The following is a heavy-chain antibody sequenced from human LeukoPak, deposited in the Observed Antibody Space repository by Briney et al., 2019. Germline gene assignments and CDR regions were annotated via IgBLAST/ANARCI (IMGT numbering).Heavy chain of an antibody. J-gene: IGHJ4*02. V-gene: IGHV4-34*01. CDR1: GGSFSGYY. D-gene: IGHD2-15*01. CDR2: INHSGST. CDR3: ARGLGYCSGGSCSDY. Sequence: PSETLSLTCAVYGGSFSGYYWSWIRQPPGKGLEWIGEINHSGSTNYNPSLKSRVTISVDTSKNQFSLKLSSVTAADTAVYYCARGLGYCSGGSCSDYWGQGTLVTVSS.